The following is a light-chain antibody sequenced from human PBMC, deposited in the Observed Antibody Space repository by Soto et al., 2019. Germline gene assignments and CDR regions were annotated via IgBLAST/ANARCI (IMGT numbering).Light chain of an antibody. J-gene: IGLJ1*01. CDR3: SSYTSSNYV. Sequence: VLTQRASVSGSTGQGSTISCTGTSSDIGGYNYVSWYQQHPGKAPKLMIYEVSNRASGVSNRFSGSKSGNTASLTISGLQAEDEADYYCSSYTSSNYVFGTGTKGTVL. V-gene: IGLV2-14*01. CDR2: EVS. CDR1: SSDIGGYNY.